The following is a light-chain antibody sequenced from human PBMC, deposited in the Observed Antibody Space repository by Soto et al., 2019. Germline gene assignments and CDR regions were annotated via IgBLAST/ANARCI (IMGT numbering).Light chain of an antibody. J-gene: IGLJ3*02. Sequence: QSVLTQPPSASGTPGQRVTISCSGSRSNIESNTVNWYQQLPGTAPKLLIFNNNQWPSGVPDRFSGSKSGTSASLAISGLQSGGEADYYCAAWDDSLNGWVFGGGTKLTVL. CDR3: AAWDDSLNGWV. V-gene: IGLV1-44*01. CDR1: RSNIESNT. CDR2: NNN.